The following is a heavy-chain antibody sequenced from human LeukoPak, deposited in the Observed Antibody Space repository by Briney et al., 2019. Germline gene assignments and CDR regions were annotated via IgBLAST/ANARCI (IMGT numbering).Heavy chain of an antibody. D-gene: IGHD1-26*01. Sequence: SETLSLTCTVSGGSISTYYWSWIRQPPGKELEWIGYISPSGSANYNPSLKSRVNMSGDTFKNQFSLNLMSVTAADTAVYYCARDLLDPFDIWGHGTTVTVSS. V-gene: IGHV4-4*09. J-gene: IGHJ3*02. CDR1: GGSISTYY. CDR3: ARDLLDPFDI. CDR2: ISPSGSA.